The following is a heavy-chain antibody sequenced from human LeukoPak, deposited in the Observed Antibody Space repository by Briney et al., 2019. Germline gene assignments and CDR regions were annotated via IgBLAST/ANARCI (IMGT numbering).Heavy chain of an antibody. CDR1: GYTFTGYY. D-gene: IGHD6-6*01. J-gene: IGHJ5*02. CDR2: INPNSGGT. V-gene: IGHV1-2*02. CDR3: ARDIRGSSGHPYSRFDP. Sequence: GASVKVSCKASGYTFTGYYMHWVRQAPGQGLEWMGWINPNSGGTNYAQKFQGRVTMTRDTSISTAYMELSRLRSDDTAVYYCARDIRGSSGHPYSRFDPWGQGTLVTVSS.